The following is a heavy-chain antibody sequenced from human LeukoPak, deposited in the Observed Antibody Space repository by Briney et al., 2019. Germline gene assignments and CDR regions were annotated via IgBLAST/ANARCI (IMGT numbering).Heavy chain of an antibody. CDR2: ISPYNGNT. CDR1: GYTFTSYY. CDR3: ARALDIVVLVAATPMDY. Sequence: ASVKVSCKASGYTFTSYYMHWVRQAPGQGLEWMGWISPYNGNTNYAQRLQGRVTMTTDTSTSTVYMELRSLRSDDTAVYYCARALDIVVLVAATPMDYWGQGTLVTVSS. V-gene: IGHV1-18*04. D-gene: IGHD2-15*01. J-gene: IGHJ4*02.